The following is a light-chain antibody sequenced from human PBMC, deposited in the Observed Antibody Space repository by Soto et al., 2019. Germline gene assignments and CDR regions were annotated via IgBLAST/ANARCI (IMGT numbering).Light chain of an antibody. Sequence: EIVLTQSPGTLSLSPGERATLSCWASQSVSSNYLAWYQQKPGQAPRLLIFGASNRATGIPDRFSGSGSGTDFTLTISRLEPEDFAVYYCQQYDTSSITFGQGTRLEIK. CDR2: GAS. CDR1: QSVSSNY. V-gene: IGKV3-20*01. J-gene: IGKJ5*01. CDR3: QQYDTSSIT.